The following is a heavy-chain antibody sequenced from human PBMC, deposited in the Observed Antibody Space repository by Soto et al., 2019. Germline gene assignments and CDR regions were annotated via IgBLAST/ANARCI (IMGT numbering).Heavy chain of an antibody. CDR1: GGSFSGYY. D-gene: IGHD3-22*01. J-gene: IGHJ4*02. CDR2: INHSGST. V-gene: IGHV4-34*01. CDR3: ARGLGDSSGYYHRGRRNSYYFDY. Sequence: SETLSLTCAVYGGSFSGYYWSWIRQPPGKGLEWIGEINHSGSTNYNPSLKSRVTISVDTSKNQFSLKLSSVTAADTAVYYCARGLGDSSGYYHRGRRNSYYFDYWGQGTLVTVSS.